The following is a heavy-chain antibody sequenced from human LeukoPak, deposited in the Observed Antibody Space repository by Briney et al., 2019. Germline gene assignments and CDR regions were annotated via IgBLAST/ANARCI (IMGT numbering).Heavy chain of an antibody. CDR1: GFTFSSYA. Sequence: GGSLRLSCAASGFTFSSYAMHWVRQAPGKGLEWVAVISYDGSNKYYADSVKGRFTISRDNSKNTLYLQMNSLRAEDTAVYYCARDHDAFDIWGKGTMVTVSS. J-gene: IGHJ3*02. V-gene: IGHV3-30-3*01. CDR2: ISYDGSNK. CDR3: ARDHDAFDI.